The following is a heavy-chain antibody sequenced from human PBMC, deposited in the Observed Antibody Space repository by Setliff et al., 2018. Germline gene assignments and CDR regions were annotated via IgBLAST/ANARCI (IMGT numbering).Heavy chain of an antibody. D-gene: IGHD3-10*01. CDR2: IIPIFGTA. CDR1: GGTFSSYA. J-gene: IGHJ4*02. CDR3: ARGRSLLWFGELSRPYYFDY. Sequence: VSCKASGGTFSSYAISWVRQAPGQGLEWMGGIIPIFGTANYAQKFQGRVTITTDESTSTAYMELSSLRSEDTAVYYCARGRSLLWFGELSRPYYFDYWGQGTLVTVSS. V-gene: IGHV1-69*05.